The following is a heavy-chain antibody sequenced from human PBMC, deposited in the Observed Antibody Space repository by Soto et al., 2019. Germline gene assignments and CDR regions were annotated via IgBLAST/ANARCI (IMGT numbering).Heavy chain of an antibody. V-gene: IGHV1-18*01. Sequence: ASVKVSCKASGYTFTSYGISWVRQAPGQGLEWRGWISAYNGNTNYARKLQGRVTMTTDTSTSTAYMELRSLRSDDTAVYYCARRSYSNYYFDYWGQGTLVTVSS. CDR3: ARRSYSNYYFDY. J-gene: IGHJ4*02. CDR1: GYTFTSYG. CDR2: ISAYNGNT. D-gene: IGHD4-4*01.